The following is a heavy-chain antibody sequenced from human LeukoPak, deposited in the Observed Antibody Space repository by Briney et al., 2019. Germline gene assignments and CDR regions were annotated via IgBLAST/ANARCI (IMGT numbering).Heavy chain of an antibody. J-gene: IGHJ5*02. CDR3: ARGGGAYNWFDP. CDR1: GGSISSYY. CDR2: IYYSGST. V-gene: IGHV4-59*01. D-gene: IGHD4-17*01. Sequence: SETLSLTCTVSGGSISSYYWSWIRQPPGKGLEWIGYIYYSGSTNYNPSLKSRVTISVDTSKNQFSLKLSSVTAADTAVYYCARGGGAYNWFDPWGQGTLVTVSS.